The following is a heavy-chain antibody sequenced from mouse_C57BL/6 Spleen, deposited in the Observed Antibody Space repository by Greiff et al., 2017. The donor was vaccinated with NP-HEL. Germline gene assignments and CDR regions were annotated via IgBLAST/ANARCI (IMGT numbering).Heavy chain of an antibody. CDR1: GYTFTDYY. J-gene: IGHJ2*01. V-gene: IGHV1-26*01. Sequence: EVQLQQSGPELVKPGASVKISCKASGYTFTDYYMNWVKQSPGKSLEWIGDLNPNNGGTSYNETIKGKATLTVDKSSSTAYMELRRLTSEDSAVYYCARSVECGGNYFDYWGQGTTLTVSS. CDR2: LNPNNGGT. D-gene: IGHD1-1*02. CDR3: ARSVECGGNYFDY.